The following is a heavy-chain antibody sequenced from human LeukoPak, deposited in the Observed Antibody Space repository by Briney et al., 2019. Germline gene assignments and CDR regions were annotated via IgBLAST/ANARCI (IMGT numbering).Heavy chain of an antibody. Sequence: PGGSLRLSCAASGFTFSSYAMSWIRQPPGKGLEWIGEINHSGSTNYNPSLKSRVTISVDTSKNQFSLKLSSVTAADTAVYYCARGVNSGYVSLVRTFDYWGQGTLVTVSS. J-gene: IGHJ4*02. CDR2: INHSGST. V-gene: IGHV4-34*01. CDR1: GFTFSSYA. CDR3: ARGVNSGYVSLVRTFDY. D-gene: IGHD5-12*01.